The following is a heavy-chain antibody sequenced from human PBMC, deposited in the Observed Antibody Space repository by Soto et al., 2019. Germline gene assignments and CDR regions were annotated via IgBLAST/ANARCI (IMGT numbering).Heavy chain of an antibody. CDR3: AQGDGAGHYYGMDV. CDR1: GFTFYTYG. Sequence: QVQLVESGGGVVQPGRSLRLSCAASGFTFYTYGMHWVRQAPGKGLEWVAVISYDEINKHYADSVKGRFTISRDNYKKPRYLQMNSLRPEDTAVYYCAQGDGAGHYYGMDVWGQGTTVTVSS. V-gene: IGHV3-30*18. J-gene: IGHJ6*02. D-gene: IGHD6-19*01. CDR2: ISYDEINK.